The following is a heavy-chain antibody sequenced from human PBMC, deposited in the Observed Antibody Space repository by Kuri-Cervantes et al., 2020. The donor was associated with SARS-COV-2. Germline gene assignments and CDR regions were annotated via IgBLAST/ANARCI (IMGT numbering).Heavy chain of an antibody. CDR3: AKTSGYNYYFAY. CDR1: GFSFSTNV. CDR2: MSGSGAST. D-gene: IGHD5-24*01. V-gene: IGHV3-23*01. J-gene: IGHJ4*02. Sequence: GGSLRLSCAASGFSFSTNVGAWVRQAPGKGLEWVSTMSGSGASTHYPDSVKGRFTIARDNSKNMSYLQMYSLRAEDTAVYYCAKTSGYNYYFAYWGQGSLVTVSS.